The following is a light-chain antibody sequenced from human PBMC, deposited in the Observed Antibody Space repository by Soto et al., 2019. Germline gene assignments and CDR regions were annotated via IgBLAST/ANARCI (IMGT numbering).Light chain of an antibody. J-gene: IGKJ4*01. V-gene: IGKV2-28*01. Sequence: IVMTQSPLTLPVTPGEPASISCRSSQSLLHSNGYNYLDWYLQKPGQSPQLLIYLGSNRASGVADRYSGSGSRTDFTLKISRVGAEDVGVYYCMQALHTPLTFGGGTKVEIK. CDR2: LGS. CDR1: QSLLHSNGYNY. CDR3: MQALHTPLT.